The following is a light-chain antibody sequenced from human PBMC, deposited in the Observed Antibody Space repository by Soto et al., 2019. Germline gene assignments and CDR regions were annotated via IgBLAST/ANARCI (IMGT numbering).Light chain of an antibody. Sequence: ETVLTQSPATVSLSPGDRATLPCRASQSVSSNKLAWYQQKPGQAPRLLIYGASSRATGIPDRFSGSGSGTDFTLTISRLEPEDFAVYYCQQYGSSRGTFGQGTRLEIK. J-gene: IGKJ5*01. V-gene: IGKV3-20*01. CDR1: QSVSSNK. CDR3: QQYGSSRGT. CDR2: GAS.